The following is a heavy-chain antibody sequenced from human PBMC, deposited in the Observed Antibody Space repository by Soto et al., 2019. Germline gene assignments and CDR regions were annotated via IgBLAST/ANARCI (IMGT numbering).Heavy chain of an antibody. D-gene: IGHD6-13*01. J-gene: IGHJ4*02. CDR3: ARGSAAGTKSPFDY. CDR1: GGSISGYY. Sequence: VQLPESGPGLVKPSETLALTCTVSGGSISGYYWSWIRQSPGKGLEWIGYIHYSGSTNYNPSLQSRVTISVATSKNQLSLKLSSVTAADTAVYYCARGSAAGTKSPFDYWGQGTLVTVSS. V-gene: IGHV4-59*01. CDR2: IHYSGST.